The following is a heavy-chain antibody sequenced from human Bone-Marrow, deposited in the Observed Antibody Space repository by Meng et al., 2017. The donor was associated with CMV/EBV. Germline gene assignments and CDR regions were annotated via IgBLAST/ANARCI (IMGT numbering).Heavy chain of an antibody. J-gene: IGHJ3*02. CDR1: GYTFTGYY. CDR2: ISAYNGNT. CDR3: AGSRRGAFDI. V-gene: IGHV1-2*02. Sequence: ASVKVSCKASGYTFTGYYMHWVRQAPGQGLEWMGWISAYNGNTNYAQKFQGRVTMTRDTSISTAYMELSRLRSDDTAVYYCAGSRRGAFDIWGQGTMVTVSS.